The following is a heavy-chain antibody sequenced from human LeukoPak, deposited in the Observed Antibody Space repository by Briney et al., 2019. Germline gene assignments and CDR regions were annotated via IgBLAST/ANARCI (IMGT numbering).Heavy chain of an antibody. CDR2: IIPIFGTA. Sequence: SVKVSCKASGGTFSSYAISWVRQAPGQGLEWMGGIIPIFGTANYAQKFQGRVTITADESTSTAYMELSSLRPEDTAVYYCARDQVDTAMVNWFDPWGQGTLVTVSS. CDR1: GGTFSSYA. CDR3: ARDQVDTAMVNWFDP. V-gene: IGHV1-69*01. D-gene: IGHD5-18*01. J-gene: IGHJ5*02.